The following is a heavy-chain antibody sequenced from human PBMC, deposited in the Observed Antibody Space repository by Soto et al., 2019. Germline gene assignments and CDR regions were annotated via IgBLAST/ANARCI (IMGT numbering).Heavy chain of an antibody. CDR3: TTDEIGGWERAYYLDS. CDR1: GFTFSNAW. CDR2: IKSKTDGGTT. V-gene: IGHV3-15*07. D-gene: IGHD1-26*01. J-gene: IGHJ4*02. Sequence: EVQLVESGGGLVKPGGPLRLSCAASGFTFSNAWMNWVRQAPGKGLEWVGRIKSKTDGGTTDYAAPVIGRFNIPRDDSKLTVYLQMNSLKTVDTAVYYCTTDEIGGWERAYYLDSWGQGTLVTVS.